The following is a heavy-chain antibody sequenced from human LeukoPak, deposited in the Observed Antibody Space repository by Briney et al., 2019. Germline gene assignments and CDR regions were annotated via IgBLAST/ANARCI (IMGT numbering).Heavy chain of an antibody. CDR3: ARGPIYDSSGYYYWEYFQH. Sequence: SETLSLTCTVSGGSISSYYWSWIRQPPGKGLEWIGYIYYSGSTNYNPSLKSRVTISVDTSKNQFSLKLSSVTAADTGVYYCARGPIYDSSGYYYWEYFQHWGQGTLVTVSS. D-gene: IGHD3-22*01. J-gene: IGHJ1*01. CDR2: IYYSGST. V-gene: IGHV4-59*01. CDR1: GGSISSYY.